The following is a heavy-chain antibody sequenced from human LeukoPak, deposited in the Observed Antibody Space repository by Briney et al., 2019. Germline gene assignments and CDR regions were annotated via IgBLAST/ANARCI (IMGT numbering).Heavy chain of an antibody. V-gene: IGHV3-7*04. D-gene: IGHD5-24*01. CDR2: IKQDGSKK. CDR1: GFPFSSYW. Sequence: GGSLRLSCVASGFPFSSYWMTWVRQAPGKGLEWVANIKQDGSKKSYVDSAKGRFTISRDNAKNSLYLQMNSLRAEDTAIYYCTRVGYIDEGIDYWGQGTLVTVSS. J-gene: IGHJ4*02. CDR3: TRVGYIDEGIDY.